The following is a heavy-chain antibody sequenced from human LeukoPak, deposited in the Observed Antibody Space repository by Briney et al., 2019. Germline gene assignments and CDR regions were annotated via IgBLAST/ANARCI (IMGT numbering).Heavy chain of an antibody. V-gene: IGHV4-4*07. CDR3: AREYSSGWSRGFDY. Sequence: SETLSLTCTVSGGSISSYYCSWIRQPAGTGLELIGRIYTRGSTNYNPSLKSRVTMSVDTSKNQFSLKLSSVTAADTAVYYCAREYSSGWSRGFDYWGQGTLVTVSS. J-gene: IGHJ4*02. CDR2: IYTRGST. D-gene: IGHD6-19*01. CDR1: GGSISSYY.